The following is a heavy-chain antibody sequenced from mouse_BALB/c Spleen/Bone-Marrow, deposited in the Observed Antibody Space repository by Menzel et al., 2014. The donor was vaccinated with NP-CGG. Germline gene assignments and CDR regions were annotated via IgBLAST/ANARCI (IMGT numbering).Heavy chain of an antibody. CDR2: IWSGGST. V-gene: IGHV2-2*02. Sequence: VQLQQSGPGLVQPSQSLSITCTVSGFSLTSYGVHWVRQSPGKGLEWLGVIWSGGSTDYNAAFISRLSISKDNSKSRVFFKMSSLQANDTAIYYCARNSRGYGNSFAYWGQGTLVTVSA. CDR1: GFSLTSYG. CDR3: ARNSRGYGNSFAY. D-gene: IGHD2-10*02. J-gene: IGHJ3*01.